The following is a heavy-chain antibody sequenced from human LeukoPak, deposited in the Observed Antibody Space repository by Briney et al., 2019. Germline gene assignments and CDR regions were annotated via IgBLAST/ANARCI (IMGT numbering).Heavy chain of an antibody. CDR2: TYSDGIT. CDR1: GFTVSSNY. J-gene: IGHJ3*02. V-gene: IGHV3-53*01. D-gene: IGHD3-16*01. Sequence: GGSLRLSCAASGFTVSSNYMSWVRQAPGKGLEWVSLTYSDGITYYADSVKGRFTISRDNSENSLYLQMNTLRAEDTAVYYCAKGENGIGAAFDIWGQGTMVTVSS. CDR3: AKGENGIGAAFDI.